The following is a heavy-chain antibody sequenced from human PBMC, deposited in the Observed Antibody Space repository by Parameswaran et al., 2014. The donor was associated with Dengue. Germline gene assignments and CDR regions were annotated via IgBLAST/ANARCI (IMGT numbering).Heavy chain of an antibody. J-gene: IGHJ5*02. CDR3: ARHSLGYCSSTSCLNWFDP. Sequence: WIRQPQEGLEWIGSIYYSGSTYYNPSLKSRVTISVDTSKNQFSLKLSSVTAADTAVYYCARHSLGYCSSTSCLNWFDPWGQGTLVTVSS. V-gene: IGHV4-39*01. CDR2: IYYSGST. D-gene: IGHD2-2*01.